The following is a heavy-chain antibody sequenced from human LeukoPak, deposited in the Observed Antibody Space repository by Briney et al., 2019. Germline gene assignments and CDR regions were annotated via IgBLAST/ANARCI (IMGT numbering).Heavy chain of an antibody. CDR3: VREGNEVLTKDFDS. D-gene: IGHD4-23*01. CDR2: INPHSGGT. Sequence: GASAKVSCKASGLTFTGHYIHWVRQAPGQGLEWMGYINPHSGGTNSPQKFQGRVTLTTDTSISAAYMELSSLISDDTAMYYCVREGNEVLTKDFDSWGQGTLVTVSS. CDR1: GLTFTGHY. J-gene: IGHJ4*02. V-gene: IGHV1-2*02.